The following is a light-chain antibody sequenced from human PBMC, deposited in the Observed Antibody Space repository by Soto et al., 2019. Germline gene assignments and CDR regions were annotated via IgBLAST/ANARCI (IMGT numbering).Light chain of an antibody. Sequence: EIVLTQSPGTLSLSPGARATLSCRASQSVSSSYLAWYQQKPGQAPRLLLYGASSRATGIPDRFSGSGSWTDFTLTISRLEPEDFAVYYCQQYGSSLPITFGQGTRLEIK. J-gene: IGKJ5*01. CDR1: QSVSSSY. CDR2: GAS. CDR3: QQYGSSLPIT. V-gene: IGKV3-20*01.